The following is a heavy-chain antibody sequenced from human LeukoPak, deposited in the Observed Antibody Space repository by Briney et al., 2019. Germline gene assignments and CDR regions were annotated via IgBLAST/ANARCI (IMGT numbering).Heavy chain of an antibody. CDR2: IYYSGST. Sequence: SETLSLTCTVSGGSISSSSYYWGWIRQPPEKGLEWIGSIYYSGSTYYNPSLKSRVTVSVDTSKNQFSLKLSSVTAADTAVYYCARHVGDWNYALDWFDPWGQGTLVTVSS. D-gene: IGHD1-7*01. J-gene: IGHJ5*02. V-gene: IGHV4-39*01. CDR1: GGSISSSSYY. CDR3: ARHVGDWNYALDWFDP.